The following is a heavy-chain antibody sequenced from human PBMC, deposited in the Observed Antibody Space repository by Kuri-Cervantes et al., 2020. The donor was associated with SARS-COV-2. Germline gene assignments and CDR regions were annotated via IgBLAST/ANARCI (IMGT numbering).Heavy chain of an antibody. CDR2: IDEHGSYI. J-gene: IGHJ3*01. Sequence: LKISCADSGFTFSRFWMHWVRQVPGKGLVWVSRIDEHGSYIDYADSVRGRFTISRDNAKNTLYLQMNSLRAEDTAVYYCAGDVGGYASQWGRGTMVTVSS. V-gene: IGHV3-74*01. CDR3: AGDVGGYASQ. D-gene: IGHD4-23*01. CDR1: GFTFSRFW.